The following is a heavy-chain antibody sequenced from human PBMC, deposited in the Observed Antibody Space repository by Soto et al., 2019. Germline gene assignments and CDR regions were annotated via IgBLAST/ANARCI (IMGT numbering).Heavy chain of an antibody. CDR1: GFTFRSYN. D-gene: IGHD3-10*01. Sequence: EVQLVEAGGGLVKPGGSLRLSCAASGFTFRSYNMNWVRQAPGTGLEWGSFISSSSSYIYYGDSVKGRFTISRDNAENSWYLQMNSLRAEDTAVYYCARVGLWFGDRQLMLDVWGQGATVTVSS. CDR2: ISSSSSYI. J-gene: IGHJ6*02. V-gene: IGHV3-21*06. CDR3: ARVGLWFGDRQLMLDV.